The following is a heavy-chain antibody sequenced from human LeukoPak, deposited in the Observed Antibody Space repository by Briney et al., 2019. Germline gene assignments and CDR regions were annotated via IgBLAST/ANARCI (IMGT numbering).Heavy chain of an antibody. Sequence: PGGSLRLSCAASGFTFSSYGMHWFRQAPGKGLEWVAFIRYDGSNKYYADSVKGRFTISRDNSKNTLYLQMNSLRAEDTAVYYCAKDRVDCSSTSCLYYYYYYMDVWGKGTTVTVSS. D-gene: IGHD2-2*01. CDR3: AKDRVDCSSTSCLYYYYYYMDV. J-gene: IGHJ6*03. V-gene: IGHV3-30*02. CDR1: GFTFSSYG. CDR2: IRYDGSNK.